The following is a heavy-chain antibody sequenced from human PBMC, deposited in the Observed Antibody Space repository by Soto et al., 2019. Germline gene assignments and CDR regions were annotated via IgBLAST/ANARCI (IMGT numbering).Heavy chain of an antibody. CDR2: IYYSGNT. J-gene: IGHJ3*02. Sequence: QLQLQESGPGLAKPSETLSLTCTVSGGSISSSSYFWAWSRQPPGKALEWIGSIYYSGNTYYNPSLKSRVTVYVDRSKNQFSRKLSSVTAADTALYYCARRMKDSSSAGGFDIWGQGTMVTVSS. CDR3: ARRMKDSSSAGGFDI. D-gene: IGHD3-22*01. CDR1: GGSISSSSYF. V-gene: IGHV4-39*01.